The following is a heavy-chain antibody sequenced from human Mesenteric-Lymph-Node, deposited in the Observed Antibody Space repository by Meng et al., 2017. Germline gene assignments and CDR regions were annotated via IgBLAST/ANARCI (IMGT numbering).Heavy chain of an antibody. CDR3: ARINDYGDYADAFDI. J-gene: IGHJ3*02. D-gene: IGHD4-17*01. CDR1: GYSFTSYW. CDR2: IYPGDSDT. V-gene: IGHV5-51*01. Sequence: GESLKISCEVSGYSFTSYWIAWVRQKPGKGLEWMGIIYPGDSDTRYSPSFQGQVTISADKSISTAYLQWSSLKASDTAMYYCARINDYGDYADAFDIWGQGTMVTVSS.